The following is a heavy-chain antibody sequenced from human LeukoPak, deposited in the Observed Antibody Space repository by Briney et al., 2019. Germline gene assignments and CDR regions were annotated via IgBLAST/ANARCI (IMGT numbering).Heavy chain of an antibody. V-gene: IGHV3-30*18. Sequence: GGSLRLSCAASGFTFSSHGIHWVRQAPGKGLEWVAVVSSDGGTTYYADSVKGRFTISRDNSKNTLYLQMNSLRGEDTAIYYCTKESATGSRYSFDYWAQGTLVTVSS. D-gene: IGHD2-15*01. CDR2: VSSDGGTT. CDR1: GFTFSSHG. CDR3: TKESATGSRYSFDY. J-gene: IGHJ4*02.